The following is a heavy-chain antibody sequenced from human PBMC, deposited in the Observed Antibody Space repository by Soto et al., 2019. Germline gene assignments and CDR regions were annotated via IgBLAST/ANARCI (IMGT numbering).Heavy chain of an antibody. CDR2: IIPILGIA. V-gene: IGHV1-69*08. Sequence: QVQLVQSGAEVKKPGSSVKVSCKASGGTFSSYTISWVRQAPGQGLEWMGRIIPILGIANYAQKFQGRVTITADKSTSTGYMELSSLRSEDTAVYYCARDIADAWFDPWGQGTLVTVSS. CDR3: ARDIADAWFDP. CDR1: GGTFSSYT. D-gene: IGHD6-13*01. J-gene: IGHJ5*02.